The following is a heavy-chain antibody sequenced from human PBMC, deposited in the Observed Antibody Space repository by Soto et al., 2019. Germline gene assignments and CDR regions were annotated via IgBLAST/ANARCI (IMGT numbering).Heavy chain of an antibody. J-gene: IGHJ5*02. CDR3: ARDRIPRYNWSAP. Sequence: QVQLVQSGAEVKRPGSSVKVSCKASGGTFSSYAISWVRQAPGQGLQWMGGIIPIFGTANYAHKFQGRVTITADESTSTGYMELSSLRSEDTAVYYCARDRIPRYNWSAPWGQGTLVTVSS. CDR2: IIPIFGTA. V-gene: IGHV1-69*01. CDR1: GGTFSSYA.